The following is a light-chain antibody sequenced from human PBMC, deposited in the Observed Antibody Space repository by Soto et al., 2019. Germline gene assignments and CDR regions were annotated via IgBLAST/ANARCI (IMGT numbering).Light chain of an antibody. Sequence: QSVLTQPASVSGSPGQSITISCTGTSSDLAIYNYVSWYQQQPGKAPKLMIYQVTNRPSGVSNCFSGSRSANTASLTISGLQAEDEAYYYCSSYSDSSNYVFGTGTKLTVL. V-gene: IGLV2-14*01. CDR1: SSDLAIYNY. CDR2: QVT. J-gene: IGLJ1*01. CDR3: SSYSDSSNYV.